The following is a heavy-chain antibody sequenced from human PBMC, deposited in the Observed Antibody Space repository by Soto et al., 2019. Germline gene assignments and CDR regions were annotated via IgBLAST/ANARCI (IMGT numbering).Heavy chain of an antibody. Sequence: SVKVSCKASVGTFSSYAISWVRQAPGQGLEWMGAIIPIFGTANYAQKFQGRVTSTADESTSTAYIELSSLRSEDTAVYCCARGHTTLVSWGQGPLVTVSS. D-gene: IGHD1-1*01. CDR3: ARGHTTLVS. CDR2: IIPIFGTA. CDR1: VGTFSSYA. V-gene: IGHV1-69*13. J-gene: IGHJ5*02.